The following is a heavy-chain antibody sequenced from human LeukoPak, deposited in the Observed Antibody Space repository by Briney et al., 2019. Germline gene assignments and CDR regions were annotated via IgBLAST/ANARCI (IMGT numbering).Heavy chain of an antibody. CDR1: GYTFTGYY. D-gene: IGHD3-22*01. CDR2: INPNSGGT. J-gene: IGHJ4*02. Sequence: ASVKVSCKAPGYTFTGYYMHWVRQAPGQGLEWMGWINPNSGGTIYAQKFQGRVTMTRDTSISTAYMELSRLRSDDTAVYYCARGAHYHDSSEGFDYWGQGTLVTVSS. CDR3: ARGAHYHDSSEGFDY. V-gene: IGHV1-2*02.